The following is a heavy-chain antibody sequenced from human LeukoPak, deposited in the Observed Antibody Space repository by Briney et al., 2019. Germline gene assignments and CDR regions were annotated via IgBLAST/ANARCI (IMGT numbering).Heavy chain of an antibody. D-gene: IGHD2-15*01. Sequence: KPSETLSLTCTVSGGSISSYYWSWIRQPPGKGLEWIGYIYYSGSTNYNPSLKSRVTISVDTSKNQFSLKLSSVTAADTAVYYCARSSRADYYYYYGMDVWGQGNTVTVSS. CDR3: ARSSRADYYYYYGMDV. J-gene: IGHJ6*02. CDR2: IYYSGST. CDR1: GGSISSYY. V-gene: IGHV4-59*01.